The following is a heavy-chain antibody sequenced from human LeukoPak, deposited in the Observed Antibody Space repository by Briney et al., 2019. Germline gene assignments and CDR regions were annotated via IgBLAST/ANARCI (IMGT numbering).Heavy chain of an antibody. CDR1: GVSFISYV. Sequence: GGALRLSCAASGVSFISYVMHWVRQAPGKGREWGGVISDDGRNKKYADSVKGRFTISRDNSKDTLYLQMNSLRDEDTAVYYCAKRPSDYGDYVTYFDYWGQGTLVTVSS. D-gene: IGHD4-17*01. CDR2: ISDDGRNK. CDR3: AKRPSDYGDYVTYFDY. V-gene: IGHV3-30*18. J-gene: IGHJ4*02.